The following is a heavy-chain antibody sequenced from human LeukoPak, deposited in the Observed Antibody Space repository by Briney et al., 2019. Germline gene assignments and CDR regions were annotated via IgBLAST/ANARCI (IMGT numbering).Heavy chain of an antibody. CDR3: AKGELLRYYYMDV. Sequence: PGGSLRLSCAASGFTFSSYSMNWVRQAPGKGLEWVSSISSSSSYIYYADSVKGRFTISRDNSKNTLYLQMNSLRAEDTAVYYCAKGELLRYYYMDVWGKGTTVTVSS. V-gene: IGHV3-21*04. J-gene: IGHJ6*03. CDR1: GFTFSSYS. CDR2: ISSSSSYI. D-gene: IGHD1-26*01.